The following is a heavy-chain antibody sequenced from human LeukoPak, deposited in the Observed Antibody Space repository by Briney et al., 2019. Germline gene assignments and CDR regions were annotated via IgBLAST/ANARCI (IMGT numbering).Heavy chain of an antibody. Sequence: ASVKVSCKASGYTFTGYYMHWVRQAPGQGLEWMGWINPNSGGTNYAQKFQGRVTMTRDTSISTAYMELSRLRSDDTAVYYCARVPRVTMVRGGGYFDYWGQGTLVTVSS. V-gene: IGHV1-2*02. J-gene: IGHJ4*02. CDR3: ARVPRVTMVRGGGYFDY. D-gene: IGHD3-10*01. CDR2: INPNSGGT. CDR1: GYTFTGYY.